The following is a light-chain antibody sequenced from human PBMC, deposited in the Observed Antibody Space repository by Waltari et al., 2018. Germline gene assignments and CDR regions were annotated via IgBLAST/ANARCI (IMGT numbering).Light chain of an antibody. Sequence: DIVMTQSPDSLAVSLGERATINCKSSQSILYTTTNSNYLAWYQQKAGHPPKLLIYWASNRQSGVPDRFSGSGSGTDFTLTISSLQAEDVAVYYCQQYYTTPLTFGGGTRVEI. J-gene: IGKJ4*01. CDR3: QQYYTTPLT. CDR1: QSILYTTTNSNY. CDR2: WAS. V-gene: IGKV4-1*01.